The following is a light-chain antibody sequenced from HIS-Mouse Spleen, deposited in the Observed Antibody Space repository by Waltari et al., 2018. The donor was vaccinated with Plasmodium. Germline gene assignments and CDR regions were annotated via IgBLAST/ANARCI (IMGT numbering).Light chain of an antibody. CDR3: QQYNNWSFT. CDR1: QSVSSN. V-gene: IGKV3-15*01. J-gene: IGKJ3*01. CDR2: GAS. Sequence: EIVMTQSPATLSVSPGERAPLSCRASQSVSSNLAWYQQKPGQSPRPLIYGASTRATGIPARFSGRGSGTEFTLTISSLQSEDFAVYYCQQYNNWSFTFGPGTKVDIK.